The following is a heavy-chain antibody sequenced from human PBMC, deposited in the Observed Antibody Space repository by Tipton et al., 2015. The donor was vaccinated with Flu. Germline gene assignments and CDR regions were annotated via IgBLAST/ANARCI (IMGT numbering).Heavy chain of an antibody. CDR1: GFTFSSSW. J-gene: IGHJ4*02. CDR3: AKDLDH. CDR2: INQDGNDK. V-gene: IGHV3-7*01. Sequence: SLRLSCAASGFTFSSSWMTWVRQAPGKGPEWVASINQDGNDKYYVDSVKGRFTISRDNAKNSLCLQMNSLTADDTAVYYCAKDLDHWGQGALVTVSS.